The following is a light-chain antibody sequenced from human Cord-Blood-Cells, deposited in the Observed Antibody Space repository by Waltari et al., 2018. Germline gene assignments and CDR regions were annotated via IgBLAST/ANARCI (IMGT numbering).Light chain of an antibody. CDR2: DAS. CDR3: QQRSNWSPRYT. V-gene: IGKV3-11*01. J-gene: IGKJ2*01. CDR1: QSVSSY. Sequence: EIVLTQSPATLSLSPGERATLPCRASQSVSSYLAWYQQKPGQAPRLLIYDASNRATGIPARFSGSGSGTDFTLTISSLEPEDFAVYYCQQRSNWSPRYTFGQGTKLEIK.